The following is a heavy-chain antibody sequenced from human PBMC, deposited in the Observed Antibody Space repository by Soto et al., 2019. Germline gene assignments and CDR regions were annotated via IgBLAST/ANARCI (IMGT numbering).Heavy chain of an antibody. D-gene: IGHD3-3*01. CDR3: ATGVIWIGYFTVDS. CDR2: FIPVYRTL. CDR1: GGSFGNSA. Sequence: QVLLVQSGAEVKKPGSSVKISCKASGGSFGNSAINWVRQTPGQGLEWLGGFIPVYRTLNYAQKFQGRVTITPDESTGKAYMPLSSLASNDTAVYYCATGVIWIGYFTVDSWGQGPRVTVSS. J-gene: IGHJ4*02. V-gene: IGHV1-69*01.